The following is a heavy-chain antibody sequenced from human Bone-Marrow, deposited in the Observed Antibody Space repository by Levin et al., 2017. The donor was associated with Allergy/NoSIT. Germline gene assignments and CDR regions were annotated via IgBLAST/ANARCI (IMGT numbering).Heavy chain of an antibody. CDR3: ARQWGNSRLQSYLDY. D-gene: IGHD5-18*01. CDR2: ISYDGKNR. V-gene: IGHV3-30*03. Sequence: PGGSLRLSCAASRFTFSGYGMHWVRQAPGKGLEWVALISYDGKNRNYASSVKGRFTISRDNSRNTLYLQMNGLRSEDTAVYYCARQWGNSRLQSYLDYWGQGTLVTVSS. CDR1: RFTFSGYG. J-gene: IGHJ4*02.